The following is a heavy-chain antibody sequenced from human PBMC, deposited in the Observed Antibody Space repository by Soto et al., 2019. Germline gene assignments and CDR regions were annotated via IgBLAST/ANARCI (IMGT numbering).Heavy chain of an antibody. CDR1: GGSISSGGYS. Sequence: PSETLSLTCTVSGGSISSGGYSWSWIRQHPGKGLDWIGYIYYSGSTYYNPSLKSRVTISVDPSKNQFSLKLSSVTAADTAVYYCARTRRRYYYYGMDVWAQGTTVPVSS. V-gene: IGHV4-31*03. D-gene: IGHD6-6*01. CDR2: IYYSGST. J-gene: IGHJ6*02. CDR3: ARTRRRYYYYGMDV.